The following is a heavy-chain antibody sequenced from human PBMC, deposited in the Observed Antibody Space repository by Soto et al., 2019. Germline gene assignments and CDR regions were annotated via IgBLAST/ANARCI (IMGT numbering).Heavy chain of an antibody. CDR2: ISYDGSNK. CDR3: ARSGDNYYDSSGYYRDRGAFDI. CDR1: GFTFSSYA. D-gene: IGHD3-22*01. J-gene: IGHJ3*02. Sequence: GGSLRLSCAASGFTFSSYAMHWVRQAPGKGLEWVAVISYDGSNKYYADSVKGRFTISRDNSKNTLYLQMNSLRAEDTAVYYCARSGDNYYDSSGYYRDRGAFDIWGQGTMVTVSS. V-gene: IGHV3-30-3*01.